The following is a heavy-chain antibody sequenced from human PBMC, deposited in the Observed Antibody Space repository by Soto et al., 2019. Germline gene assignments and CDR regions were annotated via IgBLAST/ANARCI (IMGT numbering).Heavy chain of an antibody. CDR2: MNPINGAT. V-gene: IGHV1-8*02. Sequence: ASVKVSCKASGYDFTAYDINWVRQASGQGLEWMGWMNPINGATGSARRFQGRVSMTRNTATGTAYMELSSLRSEDTAVYYCARGLERRDYYYGMDVWGQGTTVTVSS. CDR1: GYDFTAYD. D-gene: IGHD1-1*01. J-gene: IGHJ6*02. CDR3: ARGLERRDYYYGMDV.